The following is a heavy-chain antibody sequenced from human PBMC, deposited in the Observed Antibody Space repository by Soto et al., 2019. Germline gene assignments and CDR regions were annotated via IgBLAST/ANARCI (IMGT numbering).Heavy chain of an antibody. D-gene: IGHD3-22*01. CDR3: AHRPPDSSGYSYFDY. CDR1: GFSLTTSGVG. V-gene: IGHV2-5*02. CDR2: IYWDDDK. J-gene: IGHJ4*02. Sequence: SGPTLVNPTQTLTLTCTFSGFSLTTSGVGVGWIRQPPGKALEWLALIYWDDDKRYSPALKSRLNITKDTSTNQVVLTMTNMDPVDTATYFCAHRPPDSSGYSYFDYWGQGTLVTSPQ.